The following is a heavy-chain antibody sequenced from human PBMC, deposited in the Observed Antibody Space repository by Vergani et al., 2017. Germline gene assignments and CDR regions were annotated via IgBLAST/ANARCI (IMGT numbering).Heavy chain of an antibody. CDR3: VRGGYSGSSSPYYDL. D-gene: IGHD1-26*01. J-gene: IGHJ4*01. CDR2: IYVDGST. V-gene: IGHV4-61*02. CDR1: GESITRHSYY. Sequence: QVQLLESGPGLVKPSQTLSLTCSVSGESITRHSYYWTWIRQPAGKPLEWVGHIYVDGSTNYNPTLKSRDSISLDTSKNQLSLRLTSVTAADTAVFYCVRGGYSGSSSPYYDLWGHGTLGRVSS.